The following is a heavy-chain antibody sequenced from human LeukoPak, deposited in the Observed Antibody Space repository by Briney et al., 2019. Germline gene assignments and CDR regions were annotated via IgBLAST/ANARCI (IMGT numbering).Heavy chain of an antibody. D-gene: IGHD3/OR15-3a*01. Sequence: GGSLRLSWAASGFTFSSYEMNWVRQAPEKGLEWVSYISSSGSTIYYADSVKGRFTISRDNAKNSLYLQMNSLRAEDTAVYYCARDWDWGSFDYWGQGTLVTVSS. J-gene: IGHJ4*02. CDR3: ARDWDWGSFDY. CDR1: GFTFSSYE. CDR2: ISSSGSTI. V-gene: IGHV3-48*03.